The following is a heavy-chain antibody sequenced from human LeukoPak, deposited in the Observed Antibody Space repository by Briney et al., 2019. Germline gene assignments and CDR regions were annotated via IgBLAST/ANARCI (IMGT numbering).Heavy chain of an antibody. CDR2: ISSGGSTI. V-gene: IGHV3-48*03. D-gene: IGHD4-17*01. Sequence: GGSLRLSCAASGFTFGSYEMNWVRQAPGKGLEWVSYISSGGSTIYYADSVKGRFTISRDNAKSSLYLQMNSPRAEDTAVYYCARGVTATVTHYYYYMDVWGKGTTVTISS. J-gene: IGHJ6*03. CDR1: GFTFGSYE. CDR3: ARGVTATVTHYYYYMDV.